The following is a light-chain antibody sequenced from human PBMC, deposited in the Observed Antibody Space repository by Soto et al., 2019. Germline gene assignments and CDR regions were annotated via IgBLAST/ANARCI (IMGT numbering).Light chain of an antibody. CDR1: QSVSSSY. V-gene: IGKV3-20*01. CDR2: GAS. CDR3: HQYGSAPPIS. J-gene: IGKJ5*01. Sequence: EIVLTQSPGTLSLSPGERATLSCRASQSVSSSYLAWYQQKPGQAPRLLIYGASSRATGIPDRFSGSGSGTDFTRTISRLEPEDFAVYYCHQYGSAPPISCGQGTRLEIK.